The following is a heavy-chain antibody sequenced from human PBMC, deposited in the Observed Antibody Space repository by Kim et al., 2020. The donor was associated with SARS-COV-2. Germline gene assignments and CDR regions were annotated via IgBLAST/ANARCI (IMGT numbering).Heavy chain of an antibody. V-gene: IGHV3-73*01. CDR3: TRVNPIPGGYYDALDI. CDR2: IRSKPNNYTT. J-gene: IGHJ3*02. D-gene: IGHD3-22*01. CDR1: GFTFSSSC. Sequence: GGSLRLSCAASGFTFSSSCMHWVRQASGKGLEWVGRIRSKPNNYTTAYAASVKGRFTISRDDSKNTTYLQMSSLKTEDTAIYYCTRVNPIPGGYYDALDIWGQGTTVTVSS.